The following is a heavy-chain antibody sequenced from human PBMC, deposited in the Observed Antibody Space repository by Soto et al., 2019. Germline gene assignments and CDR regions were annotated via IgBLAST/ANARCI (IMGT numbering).Heavy chain of an antibody. CDR1: GFTFSSYG. Sequence: GGSLRLSCAASGFTFSSYGMHWVRQAPGKGLEWVAVISYDGSNKYYADSVKGRFTISRDNSKNTLYLQMNSLRAEDTAVYCCSKDGDDYGDYYFDYWGQGTLVTVSS. CDR3: SKDGDDYGDYYFDY. J-gene: IGHJ4*02. CDR2: ISYDGSNK. V-gene: IGHV3-30*18. D-gene: IGHD4-17*01.